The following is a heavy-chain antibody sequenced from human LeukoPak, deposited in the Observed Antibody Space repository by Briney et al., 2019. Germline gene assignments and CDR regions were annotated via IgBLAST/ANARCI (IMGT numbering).Heavy chain of an antibody. V-gene: IGHV1-69*04. CDR3: ARSRGDYYDSGDY. Sequence: SVKVSCEASGGTFSSYAISWVRQAPGQGLEWMGRIIPILGLANYAQKFQGRVTITADKSTSTAYMELSSLRSEDTAVYYCARSRGDYYDSGDYWGQGTLVTVSS. CDR2: IIPILGLA. D-gene: IGHD3-10*01. J-gene: IGHJ4*02. CDR1: GGTFSSYA.